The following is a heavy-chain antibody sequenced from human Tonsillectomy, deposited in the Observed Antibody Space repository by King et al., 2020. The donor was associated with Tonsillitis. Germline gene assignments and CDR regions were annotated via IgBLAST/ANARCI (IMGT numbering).Heavy chain of an antibody. D-gene: IGHD3-22*01. CDR2: ISSGSNNI. V-gene: IGHV3-21*01. J-gene: IGHJ3*02. CDR1: GFALRNYD. CDR3: AKDKGKGADYYDRSRGAFDI. Sequence: VQLVESGGGLVKSGGSLRLSCAISGFALRNYDINWVRQAPGKGLEWVSSISSGSNNIYYADSVKGRFIISKDNAKGSLYLQMNSLRAEDTGVYFCAKDKGKGADYYDRSRGAFDIWGRGTMVIVSS.